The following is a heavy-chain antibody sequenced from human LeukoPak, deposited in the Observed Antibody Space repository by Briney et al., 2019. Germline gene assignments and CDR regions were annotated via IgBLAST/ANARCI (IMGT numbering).Heavy chain of an antibody. CDR2: IYYSGST. CDR1: GGSISSSSYY. D-gene: IGHD3-9*01. CDR3: ARHRSNYDILTGYYTPFDY. J-gene: IGHJ4*02. Sequence: SETLSLTCTVSGGSISSSSYYWGWIRQPPGKGLEWIGSIYYSGSTYYNPSLKSRVTISVDTSKNQFSLKLSSVTAADTAVYYCARHRSNYDILTGYYTPFDYWGQGTLVTVSS. V-gene: IGHV4-39*01.